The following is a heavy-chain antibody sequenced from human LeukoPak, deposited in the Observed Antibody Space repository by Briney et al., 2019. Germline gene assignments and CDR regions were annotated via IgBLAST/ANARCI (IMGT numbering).Heavy chain of an antibody. V-gene: IGHV4-39*01. CDR1: NDFISSSSYY. D-gene: IGHD1-26*01. Sequence: SETLSLTCTVSNDFISSSSYYWGWIRQPPGKGLEWIGIIHYSGRTYYKPSLKSRITISVDTSKNQFSLKLSSVTAADTAVYYCARQAVVGATRWFDSWGQGTLVTVSS. J-gene: IGHJ5*01. CDR2: IHYSGRT. CDR3: ARQAVVGATRWFDS.